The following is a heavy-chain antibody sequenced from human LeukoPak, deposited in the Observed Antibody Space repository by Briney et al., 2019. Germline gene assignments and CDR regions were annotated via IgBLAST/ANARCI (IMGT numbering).Heavy chain of an antibody. CDR1: GFTFSSYS. V-gene: IGHV3-21*01. J-gene: IGHJ3*02. Sequence: GGSLRLSCAASGFTFSSYSMNWVRHAPGKGLEWVSSISSSSSYIYYADSVKGRFTISRDNPKNSLYLQMNSLRAEDTAVYYCARVRYYDSSGLTDVFDIWGQGTMVTVSS. CDR2: ISSSSSYI. D-gene: IGHD3-22*01. CDR3: ARVRYYDSSGLTDVFDI.